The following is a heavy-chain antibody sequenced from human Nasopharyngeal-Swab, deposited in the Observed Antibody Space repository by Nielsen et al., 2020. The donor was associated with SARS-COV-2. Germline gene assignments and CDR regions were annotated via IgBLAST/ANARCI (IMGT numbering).Heavy chain of an antibody. CDR3: AKVDSSSWYEGDYFDY. Sequence: SLKISCAASGFTFDDYAMHWVRQAPGKGLEWVSGISWNSGSIGYADSVKGRFTISRDNAKNSLYLQMNSLRAEDTALYYCAKVDSSSWYEGDYFDYWGQGTQVTVSS. D-gene: IGHD6-13*01. CDR1: GFTFDDYA. V-gene: IGHV3-9*01. J-gene: IGHJ4*02. CDR2: ISWNSGSI.